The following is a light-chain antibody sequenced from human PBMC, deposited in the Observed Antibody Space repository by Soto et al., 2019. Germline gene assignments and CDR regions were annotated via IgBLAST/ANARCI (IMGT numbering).Light chain of an antibody. V-gene: IGKV1-39*01. J-gene: IGKJ1*01. CDR2: AAP. Sequence: DIQMTQSPSSLSASVGDRVTITCRASQSISSYLNWYQQKPGKAPKLLIYAAPSLQSGVPSRFSGSGSGTDFTLTISSLQPGDFATYYCQQSYSTPPTFGQGTKVEIK. CDR1: QSISSY. CDR3: QQSYSTPPT.